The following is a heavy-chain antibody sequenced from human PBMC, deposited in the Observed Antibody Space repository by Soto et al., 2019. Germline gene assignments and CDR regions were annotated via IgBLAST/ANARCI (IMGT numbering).Heavy chain of an antibody. D-gene: IGHD6-13*01. V-gene: IGHV4-4*02. Sequence: KGLEWIGEIYHSGSTNYNPSLKSRVTISVDKSKNQFSLKLSSVTAADTAVYYCARTLAAAGTDYYMDVWGKGITVTVSS. J-gene: IGHJ6*03. CDR2: IYHSGST. CDR3: ARTLAAAGTDYYMDV.